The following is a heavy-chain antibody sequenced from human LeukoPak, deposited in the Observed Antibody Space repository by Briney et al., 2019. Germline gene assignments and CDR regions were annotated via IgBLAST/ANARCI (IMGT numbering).Heavy chain of an antibody. J-gene: IGHJ4*02. D-gene: IGHD3-22*01. Sequence: GGSLRLSCAASGFTFSSYGMHWVRQAPGKGLEWVAVIWYDGSNKYYADPVKGRFTISRDNSKNTLYLQMNSLRAEDTAVYYCARDGKYYDSSGYYADYWGQGTLVTVSS. CDR1: GFTFSSYG. CDR3: ARDGKYYDSSGYYADY. V-gene: IGHV3-33*01. CDR2: IWYDGSNK.